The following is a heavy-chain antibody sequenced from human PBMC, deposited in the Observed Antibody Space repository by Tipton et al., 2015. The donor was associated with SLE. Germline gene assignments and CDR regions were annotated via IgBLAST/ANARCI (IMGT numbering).Heavy chain of an antibody. CDR1: GGSISSYY. J-gene: IGHJ3*02. D-gene: IGHD4-23*01. V-gene: IGHV4-59*01. CDR3: ARGSLVLPTVAGDVDAFDI. CDR2: IYYSGST. Sequence: GLVKPSETLSLTCTVSGGSISSYYWSWIRQPPGRGLEWIGYIYYSGSTNYNPSLKSRVTISVDTSKNQFSLKLSSVTAADTALYYCARGSLVLPTVAGDVDAFDIWGQGTAVIVSS.